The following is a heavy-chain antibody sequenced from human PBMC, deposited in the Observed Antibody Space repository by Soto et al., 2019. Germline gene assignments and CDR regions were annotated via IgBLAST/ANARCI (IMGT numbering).Heavy chain of an antibody. Sequence: SVKVSCKASGGAFSSYAISWVRQAPGQGLEWMGGIIPIFGSPNYAQTFQGRVTISADKSTSTAYMELRSLRDEDTAVYYCARAPVLWFGPFYGMDVWGQGTTVTVSS. J-gene: IGHJ6*02. CDR2: IIPIFGSP. V-gene: IGHV1-69*06. D-gene: IGHD3-10*01. CDR3: ARAPVLWFGPFYGMDV. CDR1: GGAFSSYA.